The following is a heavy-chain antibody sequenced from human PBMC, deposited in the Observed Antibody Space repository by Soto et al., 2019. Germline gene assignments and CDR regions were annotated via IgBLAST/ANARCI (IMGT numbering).Heavy chain of an antibody. CDR3: ARGPYCSSTGCRRWVWFDP. CDR2: MNPNSGDT. CDR1: GYTFTTYD. D-gene: IGHD2-2*01. V-gene: IGHV1-8*01. J-gene: IGHJ5*02. Sequence: QVQLVQSGAEVKKPGASVKVSCKTSGYTFTTYDINWVRQASGQGLEWMGWMNPNSGDTGYAQKFQDRVTMTRNTSTDTAYLELSSLRSDDTAVYYCARGPYCSSTGCRRWVWFDPWGQGTLVTVSS.